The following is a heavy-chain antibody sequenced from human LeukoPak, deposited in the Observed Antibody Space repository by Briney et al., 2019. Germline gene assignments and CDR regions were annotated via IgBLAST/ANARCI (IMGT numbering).Heavy chain of an antibody. J-gene: IGHJ4*02. V-gene: IGHV4-38-2*01. CDR3: ARPYVGATTGFDY. CDR1: GYSISRGSY. D-gene: IGHD1-26*01. CDR2: VYHSGST. Sequence: SETLSLTCAVSGYSISRGSYWGWTRQPPGKGLEWIGSVYHSGSTYYNRSLKSRVTISVDTSKNQFSLRLSSVTAADTAVYYCARPYVGATTGFDYWGQGTLVTVSS.